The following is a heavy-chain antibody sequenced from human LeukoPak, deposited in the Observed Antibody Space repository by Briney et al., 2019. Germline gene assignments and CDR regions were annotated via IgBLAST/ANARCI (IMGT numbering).Heavy chain of an antibody. CDR3: ARQGGYCSSTSCYGFDY. J-gene: IGHJ4*02. V-gene: IGHV5-51*01. CDR1: GYSFTTYW. CDR2: IYPGDSDT. D-gene: IGHD2-2*01. Sequence: GESLKISCKGSGYSFTTYWIGWVRQMPGKGLEWRGIIYPGDSDTRYRPSFQGQVTISADKSISTAYLQWSSLKASDTAMYYCARQGGYCSSTSCYGFDYWGQGTLVTVSS.